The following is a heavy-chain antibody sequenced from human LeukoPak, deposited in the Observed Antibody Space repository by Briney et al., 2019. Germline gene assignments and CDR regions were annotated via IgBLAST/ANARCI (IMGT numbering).Heavy chain of an antibody. Sequence: SVKVSCKASGGTFSSYAISWVRQAPGQGLEWMGGIIPIFGTANYAQKFQGRVTITADESTSTAYMELSSLRSEDTAVYYCARKNSGGSDYYHYGMDVWGQGTTVTVSS. CDR3: ARKNSGGSDYYHYGMDV. CDR1: GGTFSSYA. J-gene: IGHJ6*02. D-gene: IGHD2-15*01. CDR2: IIPIFGTA. V-gene: IGHV1-69*13.